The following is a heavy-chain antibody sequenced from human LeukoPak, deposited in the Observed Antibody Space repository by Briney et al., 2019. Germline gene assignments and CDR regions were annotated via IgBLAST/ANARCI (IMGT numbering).Heavy chain of an antibody. V-gene: IGHV4-34*01. CDR3: ARGRITIFGVVMRGLFDY. CDR1: GGSFSGYY. CDR2: INHSGST. D-gene: IGHD3-3*01. J-gene: IGHJ4*02. Sequence: SETLSLTCAVYGGSFSGYYWSWIRQPPGKGLEWIGEINHSGSTNYNPSLKSRVTISVDTSKNQFSLKLSSVTAADTAMYYCARGRITIFGVVMRGLFDYWGQGTLVTVSA.